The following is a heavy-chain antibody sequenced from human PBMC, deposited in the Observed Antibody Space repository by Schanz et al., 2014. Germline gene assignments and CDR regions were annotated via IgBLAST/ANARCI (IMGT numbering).Heavy chain of an antibody. D-gene: IGHD6-13*01. CDR2: INPSSGTT. CDR1: GYTFTTYY. Sequence: QVQLVQSGAEVKKPGVSVKVSCKASGYTFTTYYIHWVRQAPGQGLEWMGKINPSSGTTRIAQNFQGRLAVTRDTSASTVNMELSSLRSEGTDVYYCARDGDAAAGCDCWGQGTLXTVSS. V-gene: IGHV1-46*03. J-gene: IGHJ4*02. CDR3: ARDGDAAAGCDC.